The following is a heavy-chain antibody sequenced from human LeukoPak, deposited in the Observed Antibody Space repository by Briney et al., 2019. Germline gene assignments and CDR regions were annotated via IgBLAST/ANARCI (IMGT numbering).Heavy chain of an antibody. Sequence: PSQTLSLTCTVSGGSISSGGYYWSWIRQHPGKGLEWIGYIYYSGSTYYNPSLKSRVTISVDTSKNQFSLKLSSVTAADTAVYYCARAVDSSAFSPFQHRGQGTLVTVSS. V-gene: IGHV4-31*03. D-gene: IGHD3-22*01. CDR3: ARAVDSSAFSPFQH. J-gene: IGHJ1*01. CDR1: GGSISSGGYY. CDR2: IYYSGST.